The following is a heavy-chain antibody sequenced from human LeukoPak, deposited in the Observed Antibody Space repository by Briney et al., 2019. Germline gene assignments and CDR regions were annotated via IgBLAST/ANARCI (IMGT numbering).Heavy chain of an antibody. V-gene: IGHV3-74*01. D-gene: IGHD2-15*01. Sequence: GGSLRLSCSASGFSFSPYWMHWVRQAPERGLVWVSRIKSDDMTTTYADSVRGRFTISRDNAKNMLYLQMNSLRADDTAVYYCVRGGYGNSFDYWGQGSLVTVPS. CDR2: IKSDDMTT. CDR3: VRGGYGNSFDY. J-gene: IGHJ4*02. CDR1: GFSFSPYW.